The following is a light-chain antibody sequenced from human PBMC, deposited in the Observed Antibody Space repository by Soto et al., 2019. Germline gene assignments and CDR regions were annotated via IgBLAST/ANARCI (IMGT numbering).Light chain of an antibody. CDR1: SGDVGTYNV. Sequence: QSALTQPASVSGSPGQSITISCTGTSGDVGTYNVVSWYQQHPGKAPKLIIFEGSKRPSGLSNRFSGPKSGNTASLTISGLQAEDEADYHCCSYANNSLVVIGGGTQLTVL. CDR3: CSYANNSLVV. V-gene: IGLV2-23*01. J-gene: IGLJ2*01. CDR2: EGS.